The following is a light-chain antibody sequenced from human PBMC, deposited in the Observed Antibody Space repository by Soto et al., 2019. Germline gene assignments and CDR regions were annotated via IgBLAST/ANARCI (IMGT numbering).Light chain of an antibody. CDR2: RNT. CDR1: RSNLGANFD. Sequence: QSVLTQPPSESGAPGQRVTVSCTGTRSNLGANFDVHWYQQLPGTAPKLLIFRNTNRPSGVPDRFSGSKSGTSASLAITGLRAEDEADYFCQSYDDFLGAYVFGTGTKLTVL. V-gene: IGLV1-40*01. CDR3: QSYDDFLGAYV. J-gene: IGLJ1*01.